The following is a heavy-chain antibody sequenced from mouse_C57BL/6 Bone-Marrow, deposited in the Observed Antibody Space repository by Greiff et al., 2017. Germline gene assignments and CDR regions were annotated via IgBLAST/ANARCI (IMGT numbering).Heavy chain of an antibody. J-gene: IGHJ2*01. Sequence: QVQLKQPGAELVRPGSSVKLSCKASGYTFTSYWMHWVKQRPIQGLEWIGNIDPSDSETHYNQKFKDKATLTVDKSSSTAYMQLSSLTSEDSAVYYCARKGYYYGSSDYFDYWGQGTTLTVSS. CDR1: GYTFTSYW. V-gene: IGHV1-52*01. CDR3: ARKGYYYGSSDYFDY. D-gene: IGHD1-1*01. CDR2: IDPSDSET.